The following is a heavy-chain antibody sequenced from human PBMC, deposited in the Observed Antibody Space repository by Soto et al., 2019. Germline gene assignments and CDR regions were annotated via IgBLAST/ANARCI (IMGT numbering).Heavy chain of an antibody. CDR2: ISSYSDT. CDR1: GYTFNSHG. Sequence: QVQLVQSGGEVKKPGASVKVSCKASGYTFNSHGITWVRQAPGQGLEWMGYISSYSDTSYAQELQGRVTMTTDTSTSTAYTELRSLRSDDTAMYYCARAVSYSVGARLDNWGQGTLVTVSS. D-gene: IGHD1-26*01. V-gene: IGHV1-18*01. J-gene: IGHJ4*02. CDR3: ARAVSYSVGARLDN.